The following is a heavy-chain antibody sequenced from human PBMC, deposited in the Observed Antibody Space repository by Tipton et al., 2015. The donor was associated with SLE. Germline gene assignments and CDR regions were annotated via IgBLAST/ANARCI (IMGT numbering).Heavy chain of an antibody. J-gene: IGHJ6*02. Sequence: SLRLSCAASGFTFSTYSMNWVRQAPGKELEWVSSISSSSSYIYYADSVKGRFTISRDNAKNSLYLQMNSLRAEDTAVYYCARAVRDFGGNLHYYGMDVWGQGTTVTVSS. CDR2: ISSSSSYI. V-gene: IGHV3-21*01. D-gene: IGHD4-23*01. CDR1: GFTFSTYS. CDR3: ARAVRDFGGNLHYYGMDV.